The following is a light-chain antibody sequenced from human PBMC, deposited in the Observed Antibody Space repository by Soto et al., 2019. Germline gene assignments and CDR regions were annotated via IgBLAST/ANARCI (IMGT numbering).Light chain of an antibody. Sequence: QSVLTQPASVSGSPGQSITISCTGTSSDIGGYNYVSWYQQHPGKVPKLMIFEVSNRPSGVSYRFSGSKSGNTASLTISGLQAEDDADYYCSSYTGSSTLYVFGTGTKLTVL. CDR3: SSYTGSSTLYV. CDR1: SSDIGGYNY. CDR2: EVS. J-gene: IGLJ1*01. V-gene: IGLV2-14*01.